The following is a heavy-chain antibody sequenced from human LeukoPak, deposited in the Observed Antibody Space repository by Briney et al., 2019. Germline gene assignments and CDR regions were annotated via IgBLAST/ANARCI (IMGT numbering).Heavy chain of an antibody. V-gene: IGHV1-2*06. J-gene: IGHJ4*02. Sequence: GASVKVSCKASGYTFTRYYMHWVRQAPGQGLEWMGRINPNSGGTNYAQKFQGRVTMTRDTSISTAYIELSRLRSDDTAVYYWARAKYSSRWYPYWGQGTLVTVSS. CDR3: ARAKYSSRWYPY. CDR2: INPNSGGT. CDR1: GYTFTRYY. D-gene: IGHD6-13*01.